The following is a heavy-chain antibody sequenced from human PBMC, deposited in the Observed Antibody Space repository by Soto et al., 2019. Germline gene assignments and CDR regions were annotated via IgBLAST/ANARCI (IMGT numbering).Heavy chain of an antibody. D-gene: IGHD2-15*01. CDR1: GFTFSSYW. J-gene: IGHJ6*02. CDR2: IKQDGSEK. V-gene: IGHV3-7*01. CDR3: VFEKDSRSYYYGMDA. Sequence: GGSLRLSCAASGFTFSSYWMSWVRQAPGKGLEWVANIKQDGSEKYYVDSVKGRFTISRDNAKNSLYLQMNSLRAEDTAVYYCVFEKDSRSYYYGMDAWGQGTTVTVSS.